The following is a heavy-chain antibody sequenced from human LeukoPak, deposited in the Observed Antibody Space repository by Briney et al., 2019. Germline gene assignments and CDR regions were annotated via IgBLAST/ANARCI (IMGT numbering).Heavy chain of an antibody. CDR2: ILPGDSDT. V-gene: IGHV5-51*01. Sequence: LGESLRISCKGSGYSFSNNWIGWVRQMPGKGLEWMVIILPGDSDTRYSPSFQGQVTISADKSINTAYLQWSSLKASDTAMYYCDTSAGTSSTYFQYWGQGTLVTVSS. D-gene: IGHD3-10*01. J-gene: IGHJ1*01. CDR1: GYSFSNNW. CDR3: DTSAGTSSTYFQY.